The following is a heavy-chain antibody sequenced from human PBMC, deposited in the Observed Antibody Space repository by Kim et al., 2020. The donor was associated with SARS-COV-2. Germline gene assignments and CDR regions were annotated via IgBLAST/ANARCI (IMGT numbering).Heavy chain of an antibody. D-gene: IGHD6-13*01. CDR2: ISYDGSNK. CDR1: GFTFSSYA. Sequence: GGSLRLSCAASGFTFSSYAMHCVRQAPGKGLEWVAVISYDGSNKYYADSVKGRFTISRDNSKNTLYLQMNSLRAEDTAVYYCARDWSVWAAAGPFDYWGQGTLVTVSS. J-gene: IGHJ4*02. CDR3: ARDWSVWAAAGPFDY. V-gene: IGHV3-30*04.